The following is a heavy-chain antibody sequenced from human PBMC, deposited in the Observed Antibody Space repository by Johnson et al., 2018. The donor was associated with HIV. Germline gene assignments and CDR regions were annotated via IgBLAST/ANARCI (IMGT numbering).Heavy chain of an antibody. CDR1: GFTFSSYA. J-gene: IGHJ3*02. Sequence: QVQLVESGGGLVQPGGSLRLSCAASGFTFSSYAMHWVRQAPGKGLEWVAVTSYDGSNKYYADSVKGRFTISRDNSKNTLYLQMNSLRAEDTAVYYCASLGLDLLVKAPLSVVFDAFDIWGQGTMVTVSS. CDR2: TSYDGSNK. D-gene: IGHD3-16*01. V-gene: IGHV3-30-3*01. CDR3: ASLGLDLLVKAPLSVVFDAFDI.